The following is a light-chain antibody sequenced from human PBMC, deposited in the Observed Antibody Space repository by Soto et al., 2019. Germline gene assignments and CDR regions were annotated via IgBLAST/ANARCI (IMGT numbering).Light chain of an antibody. J-gene: IGKJ1*01. CDR1: QTITTW. CDR3: QQYTNTNNPWM. V-gene: IGKV1-5*01. CDR2: DAS. Sequence: DIRVTQSPPTLSASVGDRVTITCRASQTITTWMAWYQQKPGKAPKLLVYDASTLQSGVATRFSGSGSGTELTLIISGLQPEDSATYYCQQYTNTNNPWMFGQGTKVDIK.